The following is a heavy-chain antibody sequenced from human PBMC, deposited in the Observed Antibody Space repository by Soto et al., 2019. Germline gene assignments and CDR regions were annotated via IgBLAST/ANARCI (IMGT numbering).Heavy chain of an antibody. D-gene: IGHD5-18*01. J-gene: IGHJ3*01. CDR3: ARAFGTMGTRVLGWLDQ. CDR2: INPNTGGT. CDR1: GYIINSCY. V-gene: IGHV1-2*02. Sequence: LVTASSASWGYIINSCYVDGVRPVPGPRLEWMGWINPNTGGTNYAQRFEGRVTMTRDTSISTAYMELSSLRSEGTAVYYCARAFGTMGTRVLGWLDQWGPATMVNVS.